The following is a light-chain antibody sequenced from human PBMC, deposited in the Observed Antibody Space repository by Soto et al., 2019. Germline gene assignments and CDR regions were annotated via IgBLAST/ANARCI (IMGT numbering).Light chain of an antibody. CDR2: EVN. J-gene: IGLJ2*01. V-gene: IGLV2-8*01. Sequence: QSALTQPPSASGSPGQSVTISCTGTSSDVGAYNYVSWYQQHPGKAPKLMIYEVNKRPSGVPDRFSGSKSGNTASLTVSGLQAEDEADYFRSSYVGHHHLVFGGGTKLTVL. CDR3: SSYVGHHHLV. CDR1: SSDVGAYNY.